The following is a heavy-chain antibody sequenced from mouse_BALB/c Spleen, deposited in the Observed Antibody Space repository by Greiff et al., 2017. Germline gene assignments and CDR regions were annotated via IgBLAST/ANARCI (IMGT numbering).Heavy chain of an antibody. CDR1: GFTFNTNA. J-gene: IGHJ3*01. V-gene: IGHV10S3*01. Sequence: EADGGLVQPKGSLKLSCAASGFTFNTNAMNWVRQAPGKGLEWVARIRSKSNNYATYYADSVKDRFTISRDDSQSMLYLQMNNLKTEDTAMYYCVRDLGGGFAYWGQGTLVTVSA. D-gene: IGHD4-1*01. CDR2: IRSKSNNYAT. CDR3: VRDLGGGFAY.